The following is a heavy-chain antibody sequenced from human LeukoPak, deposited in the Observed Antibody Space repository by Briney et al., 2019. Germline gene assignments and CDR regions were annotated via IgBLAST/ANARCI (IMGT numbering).Heavy chain of an antibody. CDR2: IHSSGST. J-gene: IGHJ4*02. D-gene: IGHD3-10*01. V-gene: IGHV4-4*08. CDR1: GGSISSYY. Sequence: SETLSLTCTVSGGSISSYYWNWIRQPPGKGLEWIGYIHSSGSTNYNPSLKSRVTISVDTSKNQFSLKLRSVTAADTAVYYCATLSLYFGDFRPLFDYWGQGTLVTVSS. CDR3: ATLSLYFGDFRPLFDY.